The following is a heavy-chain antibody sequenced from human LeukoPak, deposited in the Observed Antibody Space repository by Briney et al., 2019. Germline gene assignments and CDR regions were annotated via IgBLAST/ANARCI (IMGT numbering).Heavy chain of an antibody. CDR2: ISGSGGST. CDR1: GFTFTTCA. CDR3: AKSVKYSSSKNGWFDP. D-gene: IGHD6-6*01. J-gene: IGHJ5*02. V-gene: IGHV3-23*01. Sequence: GGSLRLSCAASGFTFTTCAMSWVRQAPGKGLEWVSVISGSGGSTYYADSVKGRFTISRDNSKNTLYLQVNSLRAEDTAVYYCAKSVKYSSSKNGWFDPWGQGTLVTVSS.